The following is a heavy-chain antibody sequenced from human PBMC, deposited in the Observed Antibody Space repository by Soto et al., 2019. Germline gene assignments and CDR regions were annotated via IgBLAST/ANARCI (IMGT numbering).Heavy chain of an antibody. Sequence: QVQLVQSGAEVKKPGSSVKVSCKASEGTFSSYAVSGVRQAPGQGLGWMGGIIPIFGTVIYAQQFQGRVTITADESTKTAYMELRSLRFEDTAVYYCARDSHPPALSGDIMRWDVWGQGTTVTVSS. CDR3: ARDSHPPALSGDIMRWDV. D-gene: IGHD2-15*01. V-gene: IGHV1-69*01. CDR1: EGTFSSYA. J-gene: IGHJ6*02. CDR2: IIPIFGTV.